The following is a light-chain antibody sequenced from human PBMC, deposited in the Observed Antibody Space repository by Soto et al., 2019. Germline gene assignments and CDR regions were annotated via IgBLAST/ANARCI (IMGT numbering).Light chain of an antibody. V-gene: IGLV4-69*01. Sequence: QSVLTQSPSASASPGASGKLTCTLSSGHSDYAIAWHQQQPEKGPRYLMKVTSDGSHTKGDGIPDRCSGSSSGADRYLPISSLRSDDEADYYCQAWGTGGVFGGGTKLTVL. CDR3: QAWGTGGV. CDR2: VTSDGSH. CDR1: SGHSDYA. J-gene: IGLJ3*02.